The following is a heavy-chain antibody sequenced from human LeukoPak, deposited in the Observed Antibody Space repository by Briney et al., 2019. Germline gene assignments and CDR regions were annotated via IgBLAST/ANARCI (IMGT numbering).Heavy chain of an antibody. V-gene: IGHV1-69*05. CDR1: RGTSSSYG. J-gene: IGHJ6*03. CDR3: ARDLLLGSSVHYMDV. Sequence: GSSVKVSCKASRGTSSSYGISWVRQAPGQGLEWMGGVIAIFGRVKYGQKFQGRATITTDESTSTAYMELSSLRSEDTAVYYCARDLLLGSSVHYMDVWGKGTTVTVSS. CDR2: VIAIFGRV. D-gene: IGHD6-6*01.